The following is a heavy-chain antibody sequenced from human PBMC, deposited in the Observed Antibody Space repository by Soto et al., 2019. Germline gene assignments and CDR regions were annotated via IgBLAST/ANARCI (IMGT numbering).Heavy chain of an antibody. J-gene: IGHJ4*02. CDR3: ATYYWAIEVSSCWPFDH. CDR1: GLTFTSYC. V-gene: IGHV1-46*01. Sequence: QVQLVQSGAEVKKPGASVKVSCKTSGLTFTSYCMHWVRQAPGQGLEWMGIINPSGGGTSYAQKFQGRVTMNGDTSKSTAYLEMSSLRYEDTAMYYCATYYWAIEVSSCWPFDHWGQGTLVTVSS. D-gene: IGHD6-19*01. CDR2: INPSGGGT.